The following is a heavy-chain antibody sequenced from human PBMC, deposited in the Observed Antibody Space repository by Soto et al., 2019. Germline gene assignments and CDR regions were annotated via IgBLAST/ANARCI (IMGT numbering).Heavy chain of an antibody. CDR2: INAGNGNT. Sequence: ASVKVSCKASGYTFTNYAILWVRQAPGQRLEWMGWINAGNGNTKYSQKFQGRVTITRDTSASTAYMDLSSLRSEDTAVYYCAREFWFDPWGQGTLVTVSS. CDR1: GYTFTNYA. V-gene: IGHV1-3*01. CDR3: AREFWFDP. J-gene: IGHJ5*02.